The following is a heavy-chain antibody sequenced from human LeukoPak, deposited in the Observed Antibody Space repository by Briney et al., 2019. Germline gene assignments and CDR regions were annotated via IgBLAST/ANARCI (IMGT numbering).Heavy chain of an antibody. Sequence: SETLSLTCTVSGGSISSYYWSWIRQPPGKGLEWIGYIYYSGSTNYNPSLKSRVTISVDTSKNQFSLKLSSVTAADTAVYYCERGEYNWNDDRAGGDAFDIWGQGTMVTVSS. D-gene: IGHD1-20*01. CDR3: ERGEYNWNDDRAGGDAFDI. CDR2: IYYSGST. CDR1: GGSISSYY. V-gene: IGHV4-59*01. J-gene: IGHJ3*02.